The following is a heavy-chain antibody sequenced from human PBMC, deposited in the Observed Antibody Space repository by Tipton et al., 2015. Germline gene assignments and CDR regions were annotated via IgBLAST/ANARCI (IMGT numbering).Heavy chain of an antibody. CDR2: LFYSGST. D-gene: IGHD3-10*01. CDR1: GGSISTYY. Sequence: TLSLTCTVSGGSISTYYYNWIRQPPGKGLEWIGYLFYSGSTNYNPSLKSRVTISVDTSKNQFSLKLSSVTAADTAVYYCARLRETYGSDSDNWFDPWGQGTLVTVSS. V-gene: IGHV4-59*01. J-gene: IGHJ5*02. CDR3: ARLRETYGSDSDNWFDP.